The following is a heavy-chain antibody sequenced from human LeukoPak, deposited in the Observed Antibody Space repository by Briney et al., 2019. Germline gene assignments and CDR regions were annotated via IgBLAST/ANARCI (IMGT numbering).Heavy chain of an antibody. V-gene: IGHV1-2*02. Sequence: GASVKVSCKASGYTFTGYYMQWVRQAPGQGLEWMGWINPNSGGTDYAQKFQGRVTMTRDTSISTAYMELSSLISDDTAVYYCAKDARRSDGWYFFDHWGQGTLVTVSS. CDR3: AKDARRSDGWYFFDH. CDR1: GYTFTGYY. D-gene: IGHD6-19*01. CDR2: INPNSGGT. J-gene: IGHJ4*02.